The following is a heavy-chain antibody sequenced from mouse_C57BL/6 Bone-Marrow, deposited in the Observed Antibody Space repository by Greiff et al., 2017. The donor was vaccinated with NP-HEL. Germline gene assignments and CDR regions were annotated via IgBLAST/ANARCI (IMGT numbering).Heavy chain of an antibody. D-gene: IGHD1-1*01. Sequence: QVQLQQPGTELVKPGASVKLSCKASGYTFTSYWMHWVKQRPGQGLEWIGNINPSNGGTNYNEKFKSKATLTVDKSSSTAYMQLSSLTSEDSAVYYCERSRFRYYGSSWGFAYWGQGTLVTVSA. CDR2: INPSNGGT. CDR3: ERSRFRYYGSSWGFAY. J-gene: IGHJ3*01. CDR1: GYTFTSYW. V-gene: IGHV1-53*01.